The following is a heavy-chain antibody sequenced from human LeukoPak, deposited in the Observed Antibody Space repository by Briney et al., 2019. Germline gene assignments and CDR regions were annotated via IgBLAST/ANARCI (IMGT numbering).Heavy chain of an antibody. CDR1: VCTFRSYV. Sequence: SVNVSCKPSVCTFRSYVIMWLRQAPGQGLEWMGRIIPIFGTANYAQKFQGRVTITADKSTSTDYLEPSSLRSEDTAVYYCARGPSNDPANAFDIWGQGTMVTVSS. CDR2: IIPIFGTA. J-gene: IGHJ3*02. D-gene: IGHD2-2*01. CDR3: ARGPSNDPANAFDI. V-gene: IGHV1-69*06.